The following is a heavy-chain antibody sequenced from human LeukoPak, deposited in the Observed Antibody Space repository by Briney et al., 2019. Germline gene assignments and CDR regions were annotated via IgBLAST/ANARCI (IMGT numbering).Heavy chain of an antibody. Sequence: GGSLRLSCAASGFTFSSYWMHWVRQAPGKGLVWVSRINSDGSSTSYADSVKGRFTISRDNAKNTLYLQMNSLRAEDTAVYYCAREWGEDPEDYDYVWGSYRYTGGVDYWGQGILVTVSS. CDR3: AREWGEDPEDYDYVWGSYRYTGGVDY. CDR1: GFTFSSYW. J-gene: IGHJ4*02. CDR2: INSDGSST. D-gene: IGHD3-16*02. V-gene: IGHV3-74*01.